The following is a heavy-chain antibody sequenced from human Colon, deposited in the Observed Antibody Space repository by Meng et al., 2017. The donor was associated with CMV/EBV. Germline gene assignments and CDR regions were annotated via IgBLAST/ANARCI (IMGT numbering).Heavy chain of an antibody. CDR3: ARDYYYGSGLDY. CDR2: INTNTGSP. Sequence: QVHLVQSGAEVKKPGASVKVSCEVSGYNFANYAINWVRQAPGQGLEWMGWINTNTGSPTYVQGFTGRFVFSLDPSVNTAYLQISSLKAEDTAVYFCARDYYYGSGLDYWGQGTLVTVSS. D-gene: IGHD3-10*01. V-gene: IGHV7-4-1*02. J-gene: IGHJ4*02. CDR1: GYNFANYA.